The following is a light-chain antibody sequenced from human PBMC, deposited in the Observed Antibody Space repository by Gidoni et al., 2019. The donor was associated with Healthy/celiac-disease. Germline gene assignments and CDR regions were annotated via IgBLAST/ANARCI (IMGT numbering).Light chain of an antibody. J-gene: IGLJ2*01. CDR1: SSDVGDYNY. V-gene: IGLV2-14*01. CDR3: SSDTSSSTLV. Sequence: QSALTPPASVSGSPGQSITISCTGTSSDVGDYNYVSWYQQHPGKAPKLMIYDVSNRPSGVSNRFSGSKSGNTASLTISGLQAEDEADYYCSSDTSSSTLVFGGGTKLTVL. CDR2: DVS.